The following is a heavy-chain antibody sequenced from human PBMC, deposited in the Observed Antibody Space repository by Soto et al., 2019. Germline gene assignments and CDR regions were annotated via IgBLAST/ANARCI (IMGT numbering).Heavy chain of an antibody. V-gene: IGHV4-31*03. D-gene: IGHD3-22*01. J-gene: IGHJ4*02. Sequence: QVQLQESGPGLVKPSQTLSLTCTVSGGSISSGGYYCNWIRQHPGKGLEWIGYIYYSGSTYYNPSPKSRVXXXVXXSKNPVSLKLTSVAAAATAVYYCARDSSGDYPFDSWGQGTLGTVSS. CDR2: IYYSGST. CDR1: GGSISSGGYY. CDR3: ARDSSGDYPFDS.